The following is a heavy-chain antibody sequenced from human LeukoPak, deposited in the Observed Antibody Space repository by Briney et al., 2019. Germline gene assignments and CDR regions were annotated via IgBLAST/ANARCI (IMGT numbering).Heavy chain of an antibody. V-gene: IGHV4-38-2*02. J-gene: IGHJ4*02. Sequence: SETLSLTCTVSGYSISSGYYWGWIRQPPGKGLEWIGSIYHSGSTYYNPSLKSRVTISVDTSKNQFSLKLSSVTAADTAVYYCARRLIAVAGTGYFDYWGQGTLVTVSS. CDR2: IYHSGST. D-gene: IGHD6-19*01. CDR1: GYSISSGYY. CDR3: ARRLIAVAGTGYFDY.